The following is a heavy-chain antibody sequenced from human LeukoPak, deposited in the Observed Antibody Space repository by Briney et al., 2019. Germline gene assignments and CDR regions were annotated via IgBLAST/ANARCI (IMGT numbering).Heavy chain of an antibody. D-gene: IGHD1-26*01. CDR2: IYYSGST. Sequence: PSETLSLTCTVSGGSISSSSYYWGWIRQPPGKGLEWIGSIYYSGSTYFNPSLKSRVTISVDTSKNQFSLKLSSVTAADTAVYYCARAPNGRYFDYWGQGTLVTVSS. CDR3: ARAPNGRYFDY. CDR1: GGSISSSSYY. J-gene: IGHJ4*01. V-gene: IGHV4-39*07.